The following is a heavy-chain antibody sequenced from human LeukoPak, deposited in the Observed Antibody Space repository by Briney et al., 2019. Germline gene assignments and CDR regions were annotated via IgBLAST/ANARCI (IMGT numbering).Heavy chain of an antibody. V-gene: IGHV4-59*08. D-gene: IGHD6-19*01. CDR1: GGSISSYY. Sequence: PSETLSLTCTVSGGSISSYYWSWIRQPPGKGLEWIGYIYYSGSTNYNPSLKSRVTISVDTSKNQFSLKLSSVTAADTAVYYCARRGEVAGYTVWFDPWGQGTLVTVPS. CDR3: ARRGEVAGYTVWFDP. CDR2: IYYSGST. J-gene: IGHJ5*02.